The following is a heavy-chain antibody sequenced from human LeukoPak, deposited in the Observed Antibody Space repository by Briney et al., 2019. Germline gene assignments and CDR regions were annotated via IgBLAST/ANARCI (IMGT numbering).Heavy chain of an antibody. J-gene: IGHJ4*02. CDR2: INHSGST. V-gene: IGHV4-34*01. D-gene: IGHD1-26*01. CDR1: GGSFNGYY. CDR3: GGGATTPFDY. Sequence: SETLSLTCAVYGGSFNGYYWSWIRQPPGKGLEWIGEINHSGSTNYNPSLKSRVTISVDTSKNQFSLKLSSVTAADTAVYYCGGGATTPFDYWGQGTLVTVSS.